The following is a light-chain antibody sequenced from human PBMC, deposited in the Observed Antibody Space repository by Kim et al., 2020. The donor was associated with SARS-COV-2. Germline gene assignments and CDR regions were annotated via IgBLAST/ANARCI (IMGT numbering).Light chain of an antibody. CDR1: QSISNY. Sequence: SPGERATLSCRARQSISNYLAWYQQKPGQAPRLLIYDVSKRAPGIPARFSGSGSGTDFTLTISSLEPDDFAVYFCHQRAHWPIFTFGPGTKVDIK. CDR2: DVS. J-gene: IGKJ3*01. V-gene: IGKV3-11*01. CDR3: HQRAHWPIFT.